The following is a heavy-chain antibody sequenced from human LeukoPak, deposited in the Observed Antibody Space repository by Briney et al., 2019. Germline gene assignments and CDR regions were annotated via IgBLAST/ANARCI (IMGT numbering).Heavy chain of an antibody. CDR2: IRRDVTDK. V-gene: IGHV3-7*01. D-gene: IGHD7-27*01. J-gene: IGHJ4*02. CDR3: ARGWGHFDS. Sequence: GGPLRLSCVASVFTFCSYSVSWVPQAPGRGLEWVATIRRDVTDKNYVDSVKGRFTISRDNAKDSLYLQMDSLRDEDTAVYYCARGWGHFDSWGQGTLVTVSS. CDR1: VFTFCSYS.